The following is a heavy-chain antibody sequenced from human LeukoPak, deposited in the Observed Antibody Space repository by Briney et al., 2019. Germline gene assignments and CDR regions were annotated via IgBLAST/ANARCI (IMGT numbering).Heavy chain of an antibody. Sequence: PSETLSLTCTVSGASINNYYWSWIRQTPEKGLEWMGHIHSSGGSSYYPSLKSRLTLSIDTSRNQLSLKLPSVTAADTAVYFCARLGSYHDFWGQGALVTVSS. CDR3: ARLGSYHDF. CDR1: GASINNYY. J-gene: IGHJ4*02. D-gene: IGHD1-26*01. V-gene: IGHV4-4*09. CDR2: IHSSGGS.